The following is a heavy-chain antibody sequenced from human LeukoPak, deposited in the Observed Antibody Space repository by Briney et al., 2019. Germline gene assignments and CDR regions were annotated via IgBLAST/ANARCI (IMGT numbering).Heavy chain of an antibody. CDR2: ISSDGSNE. CDR3: AKDRLDGYNFHGMDV. V-gene: IGHV3-30*18. Sequence: PGRSLILSCAASGFAFSDYGMLCVRQAPGKGLEWVAVISSDGSNEYYADSVRGRSTISRDNSKNTVYMQLRSLRGEDTAVYYCAKDRLDGYNFHGMDVWGQGTTVSVSS. D-gene: IGHD5-24*01. J-gene: IGHJ6*02. CDR1: GFAFSDYG.